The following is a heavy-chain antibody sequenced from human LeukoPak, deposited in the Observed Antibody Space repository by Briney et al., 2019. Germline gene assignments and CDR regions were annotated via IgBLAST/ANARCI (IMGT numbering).Heavy chain of an antibody. Sequence: PGGSLRLSCAASGFTFSSYAMSWVRQAPGKGLEWVSAISGSGGSTYYADSVKGRFTISRDNSKNTLYLQMNSLRAGDTAVYYCAKPHWSGSYYLIGYWGQGTLVTVSS. CDR3: AKPHWSGSYYLIGY. CDR2: ISGSGGST. CDR1: GFTFSSYA. J-gene: IGHJ4*02. V-gene: IGHV3-23*01. D-gene: IGHD1-26*01.